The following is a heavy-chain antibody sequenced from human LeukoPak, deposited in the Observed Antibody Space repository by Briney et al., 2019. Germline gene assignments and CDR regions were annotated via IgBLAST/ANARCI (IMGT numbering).Heavy chain of an antibody. CDR2: MSYDGSNK. V-gene: IGHV3-30-3*01. Sequence: GRSLRLSCAASGFTFSSYAMHWVRQAPGKGLEWVAVMSYDGSNKYYAGSVKGRFTISRDNSKNTLYLQMNSLRAEDTAVYYCARDLGQTAFDYWGQGTLVTVSS. CDR1: GFTFSSYA. J-gene: IGHJ4*02. D-gene: IGHD3-16*01. CDR3: ARDLGQTAFDY.